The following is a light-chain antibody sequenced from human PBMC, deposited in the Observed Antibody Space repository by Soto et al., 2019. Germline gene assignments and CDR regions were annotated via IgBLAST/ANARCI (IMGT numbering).Light chain of an antibody. CDR3: QHYRRNTWS. CDR1: QSVGTW. V-gene: IGKV1-5*01. CDR2: GAS. J-gene: IGKJ1*01. Sequence: DIQMTQSPSTLSASVGGRVTITCRASQSVGTWVAWYQQKPGKAPKLLIYGASNLESGVPSRFSGSGSGTEFTLTITTLQPDDVATYFCQHYRRNTWSLGPGTKVHI.